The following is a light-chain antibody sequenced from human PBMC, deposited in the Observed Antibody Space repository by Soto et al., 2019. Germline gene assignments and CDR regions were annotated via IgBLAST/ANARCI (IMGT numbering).Light chain of an antibody. J-gene: IGLJ2*01. Sequence: QSVLTQPASVSGSPGQSITISCTGTFSDIGSYNLVSWYQQHPGKAPKLMIYEGRKLPSGVSSRFSGSKSAYTASLTISGLQAEDEADYYCSSYTPTSALVFGGGTKVTVL. CDR2: EGR. V-gene: IGLV2-14*02. CDR3: SSYTPTSALV. CDR1: FSDIGSYNL.